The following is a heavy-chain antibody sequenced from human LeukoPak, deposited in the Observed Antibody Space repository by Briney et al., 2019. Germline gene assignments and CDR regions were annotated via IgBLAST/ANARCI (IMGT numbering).Heavy chain of an antibody. Sequence: GGSLRLSCAASGLTFSFYSMNWVRQAPGKGLEWVSYISSFSGTINYAESVKGRFTISRDNAKNSLYLQMNSLRAEDTAVYYCARNYYYDSSGYYKLWGQGTLVTVSS. V-gene: IGHV3-48*01. CDR3: ARNYYYDSSGYYKL. CDR1: GLTFSFYS. CDR2: ISSFSGTI. J-gene: IGHJ4*02. D-gene: IGHD3-22*01.